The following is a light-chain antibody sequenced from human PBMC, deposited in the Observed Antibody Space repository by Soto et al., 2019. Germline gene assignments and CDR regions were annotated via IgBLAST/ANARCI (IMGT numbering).Light chain of an antibody. J-gene: IGKJ1*01. CDR3: QQYNNWWT. CDR2: AAS. V-gene: IGKV3-15*01. Sequence: EIVLTQSPGTLSLSPGERAPLSCRASQSVSSSLAWYQQKPGQAPRLLIYAASTRATGIPARFSGSGSGTEFTLTISSLQSEDFAVYYCQQYNNWWTFGQGTKVDIK. CDR1: QSVSSS.